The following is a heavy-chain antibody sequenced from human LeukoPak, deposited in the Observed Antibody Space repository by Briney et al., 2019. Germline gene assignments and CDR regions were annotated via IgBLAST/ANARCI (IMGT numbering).Heavy chain of an antibody. CDR2: IYYSGST. D-gene: IGHD6-13*01. J-gene: IGHJ4*02. CDR3: ARVAAAGNYYFDY. Sequence: SETLSLTCTVSGGSISSYYWSWIRQPPGKGLEWIGYIYYSGSTNYNPSLKSRVTISVDTSKNQFSLKLTSVTAADTAVYYCARVAAAGNYYFDYWGQGTLVTVSS. CDR1: GGSISSYY. V-gene: IGHV4-59*12.